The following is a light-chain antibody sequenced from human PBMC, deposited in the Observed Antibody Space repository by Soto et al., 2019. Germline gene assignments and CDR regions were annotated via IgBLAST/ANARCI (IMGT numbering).Light chain of an antibody. CDR3: QQYYSSHRT. J-gene: IGKJ1*01. Sequence: EIVLTQSPGTLSLSPGERATLSCRASQSVRSDYLAWYQQKPGQAPRLVIYGASRRATGIPDRFGGSGSGTDFSLTISRLEPEDFAVYYCQQYYSSHRTLGQGTQVE. V-gene: IGKV3-20*01. CDR2: GAS. CDR1: QSVRSDY.